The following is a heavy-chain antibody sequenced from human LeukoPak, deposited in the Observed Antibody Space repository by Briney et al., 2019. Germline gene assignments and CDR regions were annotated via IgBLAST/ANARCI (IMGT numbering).Heavy chain of an antibody. Sequence: ASVKVSCKASGYTFTGYYMHWVRQAPGQGLEWMGWINPNSGATNYAQKFQGRVTMTRDTSISTAYMELSRLRSDDTAVYYCARDVWSGYYGAFDIWGQGTMVTVSS. CDR3: ARDVWSGYYGAFDI. CDR2: INPNSGAT. D-gene: IGHD3-3*01. V-gene: IGHV1-2*02. CDR1: GYTFTGYY. J-gene: IGHJ3*02.